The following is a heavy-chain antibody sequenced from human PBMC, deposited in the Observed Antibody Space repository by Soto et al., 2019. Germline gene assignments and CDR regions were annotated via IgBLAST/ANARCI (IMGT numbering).Heavy chain of an antibody. D-gene: IGHD6-13*01. CDR3: ARNVAAADHPYLFDY. CDR2: IYHSGST. Sequence: SETLSLTCAVSGGSISSSNWWSWVRQPPGKGLEWIGEIYHSGSTNYNPSLKSRVTISVDKSKNQFSLKLSSVTAADTAVYYCARNVAAADHPYLFDYWGQGTLVTVSS. CDR1: GGSISSSNW. J-gene: IGHJ4*02. V-gene: IGHV4-4*02.